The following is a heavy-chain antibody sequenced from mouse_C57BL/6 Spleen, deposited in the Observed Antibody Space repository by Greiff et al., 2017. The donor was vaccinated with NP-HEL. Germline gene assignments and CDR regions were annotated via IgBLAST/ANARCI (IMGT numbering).Heavy chain of an antibody. CDR2: IDPETGGT. J-gene: IGHJ3*01. D-gene: IGHD2-5*01. V-gene: IGHV1-15*01. Sequence: QVQLQQSGAELVRPGASVTLSCKASGYTFTDYEMHWVKQTPVHGLEWIGAIDPETGGTAYNQKFKGKAILTADKSSSTAYMELRSLTSEDSAVYYCTRGGYYSNLAWFAYWGQGTLVTVSA. CDR3: TRGGYYSNLAWFAY. CDR1: GYTFTDYE.